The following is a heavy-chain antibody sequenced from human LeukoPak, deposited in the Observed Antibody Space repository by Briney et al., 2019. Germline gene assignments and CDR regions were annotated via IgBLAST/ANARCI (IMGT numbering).Heavy chain of an antibody. CDR1: GGSISSSSYY. V-gene: IGHV4-39*01. Sequence: SETLSLTCTVSGGSISSSSYYWGWIRQPPGKGLEWIGSVCCGGSTYYNPSLNSRVTISADTSKNQFSLKLNSVTAADTAVYYCARRMPGSYSDYWGQGILVTVSS. CDR3: ARRMPGSYSDY. J-gene: IGHJ4*02. D-gene: IGHD3-10*01. CDR2: VCCGGST.